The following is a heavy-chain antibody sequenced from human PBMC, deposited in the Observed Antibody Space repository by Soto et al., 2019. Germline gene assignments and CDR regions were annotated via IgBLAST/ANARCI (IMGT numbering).Heavy chain of an antibody. CDR2: ISYDGSNK. V-gene: IGHV3-30*03. CDR3: GTADRGTAAGGTVQ. Sequence: PGGSLRLSCAASGFTFGSYGMHWVRQAPGKGLEWVAVISYDGSNKYYADSVKGRFTISRDNSKNTLYLQMNSLRTEDTAVYYGGTADRGTAAGGTVQWGQGTMVTVS. J-gene: IGHJ4*02. CDR1: GFTFGSYG. D-gene: IGHD6-13*01.